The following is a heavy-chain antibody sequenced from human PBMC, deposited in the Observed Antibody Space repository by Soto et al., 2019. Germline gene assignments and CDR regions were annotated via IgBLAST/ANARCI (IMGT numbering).Heavy chain of an antibody. D-gene: IGHD4-17*01. V-gene: IGHV4-39*01. CDR2: MYYSGRT. CDR3: ARHGNTVTTGYYYGMDV. Sequence: SETLSLTCTVSGASISSSNYYWGWIRQPPGRGLEWIGTMYYSGRTYYNPSLKSRVTTSVDTSKNQFSLKMSAVTATDTAVYYCARHGNTVTTGYYYGMDVWGQGTTVTVSS. CDR1: GASISSSNYY. J-gene: IGHJ6*02.